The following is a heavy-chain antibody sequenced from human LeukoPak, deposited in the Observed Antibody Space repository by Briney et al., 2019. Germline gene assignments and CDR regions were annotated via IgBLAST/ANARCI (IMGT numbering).Heavy chain of an antibody. CDR1: GYSISSGYY. J-gene: IGHJ1*01. V-gene: IGHV4-38-2*02. CDR3: AGSRGSYYRGYFQH. Sequence: SETLSLTCTVSGYSISSGYYWGWIRQPPGKGLEWIGSIYRSGSTYYNPFLKSRVTISVDTSKDQFSLKLSSVTAADTAVYYCAGSRGSYYRGYFQHWGQGTLVTVSS. CDR2: IYRSGST. D-gene: IGHD3-10*01.